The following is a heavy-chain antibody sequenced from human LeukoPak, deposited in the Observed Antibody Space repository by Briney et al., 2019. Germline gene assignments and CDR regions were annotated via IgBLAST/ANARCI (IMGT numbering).Heavy chain of an antibody. CDR1: GGSISSGGYS. D-gene: IGHD3-10*01. CDR3: ARNTYYYGSGSYYLDY. CDR2: IYHSGST. J-gene: IGHJ4*02. V-gene: IGHV4-30-2*01. Sequence: PSQTLSLTCAVSGGSISSGGYSWSWIRQPPGKGLEWIGYIYHSGSTYYNPSLKSRVTISVDRSKNQFSLKLSSVTAADAAVYYCARNTYYYGSGSYYLDYWGQGTLVTVPS.